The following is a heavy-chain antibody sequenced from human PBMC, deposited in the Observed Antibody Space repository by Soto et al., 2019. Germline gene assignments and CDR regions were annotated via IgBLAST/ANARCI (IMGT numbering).Heavy chain of an antibody. CDR2: ISYDGSHK. D-gene: IGHD2-15*01. J-gene: IGHJ6*02. CDR3: ARDYSYQRAMDV. CDR1: GFTFSNFA. Sequence: GWSLRLSCAASGFTFSNFAMYWVRQAPGKGLEWVTVISYDGSHKYYADSVKGRFTISRDNSKNTLYLQMNNLRAEDSAVYFCARDYSYQRAMDVWGQGTTVTVSS. V-gene: IGHV3-30-3*01.